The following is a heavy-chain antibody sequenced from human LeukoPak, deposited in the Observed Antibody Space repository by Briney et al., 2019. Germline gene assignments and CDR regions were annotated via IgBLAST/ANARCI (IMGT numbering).Heavy chain of an antibody. J-gene: IGHJ5*02. V-gene: IGHV1-46*01. CDR1: GYTFSSYG. CDR3: ATVVVTGHNWFDP. Sequence: ASVKVSCKASGYTFSSYGISWVRQAPGQGLEWMGIINPSGGSTSYAQKFQGRVTMTRDTSTSTVYMELSSLRSEDTAVYYCATVVVTGHNWFDPWGQGTLVTVSS. CDR2: INPSGGST. D-gene: IGHD2-21*02.